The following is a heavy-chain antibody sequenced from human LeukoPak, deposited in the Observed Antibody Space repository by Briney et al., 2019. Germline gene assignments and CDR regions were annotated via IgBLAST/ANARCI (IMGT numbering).Heavy chain of an antibody. V-gene: IGHV3-7*01. J-gene: IGHJ4*02. CDR1: GFTFSSYW. CDR3: ARVYYYDSSGRPHYYFDY. D-gene: IGHD3-22*01. Sequence: GGSLRLSCAASGFTFSSYWMSWVRQAPGKGLEWVANIKQDGSEKYYVDSVKGRFTISRDNAKNSLYLQMNSLRAEDTAVYYCARVYYYDSSGRPHYYFDYWGQGTLVTVSP. CDR2: IKQDGSEK.